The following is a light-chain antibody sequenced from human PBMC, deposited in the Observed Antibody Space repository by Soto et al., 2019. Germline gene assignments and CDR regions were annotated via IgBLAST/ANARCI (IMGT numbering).Light chain of an antibody. J-gene: IGKJ1*01. V-gene: IGKV3-20*01. Sequence: DILLTQSPCTLSLSPGERATLSCRASQSVSSSYLAWYQQKPGQAPRLLIYGTSSRATAIPDRFSGSGSGTDFTLTISRLEPEDFAVYYCQQYGSSSWTFGQGTKV. CDR1: QSVSSSY. CDR3: QQYGSSSWT. CDR2: GTS.